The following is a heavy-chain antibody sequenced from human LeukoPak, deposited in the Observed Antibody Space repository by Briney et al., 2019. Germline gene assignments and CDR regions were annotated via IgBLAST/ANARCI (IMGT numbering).Heavy chain of an antibody. V-gene: IGHV4-34*01. CDR1: GGSISRYY. CDR2: INHSGST. J-gene: IGHJ5*02. CDR3: ASKKGYYYGSGSYFIRFDP. Sequence: PSETLSLTCTVSGGSISRYYWSWIRQPPGKGLEWIGEINHSGSTNYNPSLKSRVTISVDTSKDRFSLKLSSVTAADTAVYYCASKKGYYYGSGSYFIRFDPWGQGTLVTVSS. D-gene: IGHD3-10*01.